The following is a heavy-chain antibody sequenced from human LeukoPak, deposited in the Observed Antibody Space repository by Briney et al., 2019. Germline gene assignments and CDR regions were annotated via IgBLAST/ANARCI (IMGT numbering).Heavy chain of an antibody. J-gene: IGHJ5*02. Sequence: ASVKVSCKASGYTFTTYYLNWVRQAPGQGPEWMGVINPSGGTTSSAQKLQGRVTMTTDTSTSTAYMELRSLRSDDTAVYYCARRRDGYNYPWGQGTLVTVSS. D-gene: IGHD5-24*01. CDR2: INPSGGTT. V-gene: IGHV1-46*01. CDR3: ARRRDGYNYP. CDR1: GYTFTTYY.